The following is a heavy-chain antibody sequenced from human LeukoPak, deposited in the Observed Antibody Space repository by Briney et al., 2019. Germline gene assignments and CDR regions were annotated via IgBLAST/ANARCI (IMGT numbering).Heavy chain of an antibody. CDR1: GGSFSGYY. J-gene: IGHJ4*02. CDR3: ARAGRGYCSSTSCRTTYYFDY. D-gene: IGHD2-2*01. Sequence: SETLSLTCAVYGGSFSGYYWSWIRQPPGKGLEWIGEINHSGSTNYNPSLKSRDTISVDTSKNQFSLKLSSVTAADTAVYYCARAGRGYCSSTSCRTTYYFDYWGQGTLVTVSS. V-gene: IGHV4-34*01. CDR2: INHSGST.